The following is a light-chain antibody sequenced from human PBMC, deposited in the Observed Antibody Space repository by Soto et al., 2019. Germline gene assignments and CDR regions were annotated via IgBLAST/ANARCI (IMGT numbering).Light chain of an antibody. V-gene: IGKV3-15*01. Sequence: EIVMTQSPVTLSVSPGERAALSCRASQSVGSNFAWYQQRPGQAPRVLIYGTSTRATGVPARFSGSGSGTDFTLTISSLQSEDFAVYYCQQYNNWPYTFGPGTRLEIK. CDR3: QQYNNWPYT. J-gene: IGKJ2*01. CDR1: QSVGSN. CDR2: GTS.